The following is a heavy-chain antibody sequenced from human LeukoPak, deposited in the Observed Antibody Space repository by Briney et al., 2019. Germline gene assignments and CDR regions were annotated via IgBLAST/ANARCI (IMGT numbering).Heavy chain of an antibody. D-gene: IGHD1-26*01. J-gene: IGHJ4*02. Sequence: PGGSLRLSCAASGFTFSSYAMTWVRQAPGQGLEWVGIINPSGGSTTYGQKFQGRVTMTRDTSTSTVYMELSSLRSEDTAVYYCTRELGGSYNDYWGQGTLVTVSS. V-gene: IGHV1-46*01. CDR2: INPSGGST. CDR3: TRELGGSYNDY. CDR1: GFTFSSYA.